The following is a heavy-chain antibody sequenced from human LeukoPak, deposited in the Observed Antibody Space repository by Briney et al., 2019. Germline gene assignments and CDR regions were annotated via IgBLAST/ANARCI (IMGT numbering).Heavy chain of an antibody. D-gene: IGHD2/OR15-2a*01. J-gene: IGHJ3*01. CDR3: ARERDFSPSS. CDR2: FDPEDGET. Sequence: ASVKVSCKVSGYTLTELSMHWVRQAPGKGLEWMGGFDPEDGETIYAQKFQGRVTITADKSTSTAYMELSSLRSEDTAVYYCARERDFSPSSWGQGTMVTVSS. CDR1: GYTLTELS. V-gene: IGHV1-24*01.